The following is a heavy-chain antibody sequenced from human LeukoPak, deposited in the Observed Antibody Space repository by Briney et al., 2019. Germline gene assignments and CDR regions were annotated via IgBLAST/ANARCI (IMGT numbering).Heavy chain of an antibody. CDR1: GGSIYSTTFY. CDR3: ARRSDSGSYDGEDYFDY. V-gene: IGHV4-39*01. CDR2: MYYDGST. Sequence: PSETLSLTCTVSGGSIYSTTFYWGWIRQPRGKGLEWIGRMYYDGSTYHNPFLKSRVTISVQTSNNQFSLKLTSVTAAGTAVYFCARRSDSGSYDGEDYFDYWGQGTLVTVSS. J-gene: IGHJ4*02. D-gene: IGHD1-26*01.